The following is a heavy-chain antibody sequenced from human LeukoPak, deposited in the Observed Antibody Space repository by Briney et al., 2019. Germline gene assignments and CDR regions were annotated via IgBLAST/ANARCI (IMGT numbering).Heavy chain of an antibody. D-gene: IGHD1-7*01. CDR2: IHTSGTT. CDR1: NGSISSYF. Sequence: SETLSLTCSVSNGSISSYFWSCIRQPAGKGLEWIGRIHTSGTTNYNPSLKGRVTLSVDTSKNQFSLELSSVTAADTAVYYCAREETTRSQRAFDYWGQGTLVTASS. V-gene: IGHV4-4*07. J-gene: IGHJ4*02. CDR3: AREETTRSQRAFDY.